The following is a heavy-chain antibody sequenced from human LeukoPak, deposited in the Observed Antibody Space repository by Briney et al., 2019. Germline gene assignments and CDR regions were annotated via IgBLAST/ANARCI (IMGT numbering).Heavy chain of an antibody. CDR1: GYTFTSYY. Sequence: ASVKVSCKASGYTFTSYYMHWVRQAPGQGLEWMGIINPSGGSTSYAQKFQGRVTMTRDMSTSTVYMELSSLRSEDTAVYYCARDQISGGGSSYYDCSGSAHLDYWGQGTLVTVSS. CDR3: ARDQISGGGSSYYDCSGSAHLDY. CDR2: INPSGGST. V-gene: IGHV1-46*01. J-gene: IGHJ4*02. D-gene: IGHD3-22*01.